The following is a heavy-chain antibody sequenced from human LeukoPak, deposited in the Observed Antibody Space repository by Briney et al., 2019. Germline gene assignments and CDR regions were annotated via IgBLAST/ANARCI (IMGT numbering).Heavy chain of an antibody. CDR3: ARPRTPYYYDSSGYDNSFDY. V-gene: IGHV5-51*01. CDR2: IYPGDSDT. Sequence: GESLKISCKGSGYSFTSYWIGWVRQMPGKGLEWMGIIYPGDSDTRYSPSFQGQVTISADKSISTAYLQWSSLKASDTAMYYCARPRTPYYYDSSGYDNSFDYWGQGNLVTVSS. D-gene: IGHD3-22*01. J-gene: IGHJ4*02. CDR1: GYSFTSYW.